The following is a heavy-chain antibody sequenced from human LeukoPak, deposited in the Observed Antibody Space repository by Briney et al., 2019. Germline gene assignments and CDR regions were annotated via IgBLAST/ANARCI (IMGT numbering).Heavy chain of an antibody. D-gene: IGHD3-22*01. Sequence: PGGSLRLSCAASGFTFSSYSMNWVRQAPGKGLEWVSSISSSSSCIYYADSVKGRFTISRDNAKNSLYLQMNSLRAEDTAVYYCARDQEGDYYDSSGYYYVHHNLDYWGQGTLVTVSS. CDR2: ISSSSSCI. V-gene: IGHV3-21*01. CDR1: GFTFSSYS. J-gene: IGHJ4*02. CDR3: ARDQEGDYYDSSGYYYVHHNLDY.